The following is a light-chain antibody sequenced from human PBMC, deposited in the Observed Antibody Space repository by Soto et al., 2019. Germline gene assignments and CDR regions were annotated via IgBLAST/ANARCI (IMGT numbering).Light chain of an antibody. CDR2: DAS. Sequence: DIQMTQSPSSLSPSVGDTITLTCRASQSISTYLNWYQRKPGKAPNLLIYDASSLQGGVPSRFSGSGSGTDFSLTISSLQAEDFATYYCQQSYSIPWTVGQGTKVDIK. CDR3: QQSYSIPWT. V-gene: IGKV1-39*01. J-gene: IGKJ1*01. CDR1: QSISTY.